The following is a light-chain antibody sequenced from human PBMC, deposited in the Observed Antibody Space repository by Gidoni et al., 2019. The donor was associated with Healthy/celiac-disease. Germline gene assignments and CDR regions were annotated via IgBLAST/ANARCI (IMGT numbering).Light chain of an antibody. J-gene: IGKJ5*01. CDR3: QQRSNWPPIT. CDR1: QSVSSY. V-gene: IGKV3-11*01. Sequence: EIVLTQSPATLSLSPGERATLSCRASQSVSSYLAWYQQKPGQAPRLLIYDASNRATGIQARFSGSGSGKDFTLTISSLEPEDFAVYYCQQRSNWPPITFGQGTRLEIK. CDR2: DAS.